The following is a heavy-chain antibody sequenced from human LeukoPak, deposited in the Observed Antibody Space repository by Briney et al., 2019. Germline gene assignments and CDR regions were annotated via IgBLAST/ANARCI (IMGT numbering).Heavy chain of an antibody. V-gene: IGHV3-48*03. D-gene: IGHD3-10*02. Sequence: GGPLRLSCAASGFTFSSYEMNWVRQAPGKGLEWVSYISSSGSTIYYADSVNGRFTISRDNAKNSLYLQMNSLRAEDTAVYYCAELGITMIGGVWGKGTTVTISS. CDR1: GFTFSSYE. CDR3: AELGITMIGGV. CDR2: ISSSGSTI. J-gene: IGHJ6*04.